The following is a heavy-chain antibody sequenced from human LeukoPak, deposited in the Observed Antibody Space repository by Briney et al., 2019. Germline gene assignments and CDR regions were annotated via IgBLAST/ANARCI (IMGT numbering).Heavy chain of an antibody. D-gene: IGHD4-11*01. Sequence: SETLSLTCAVYGGSFSGYYWSWIRQPPGKGLEWIGEINHSGSTNYNPSLKSRVTISVDTSKNQFSLKLSSVTAADTAVYYCARGVRVVYSNRRNWFDPWGQGTLVTVSS. CDR2: INHSGST. CDR1: GGSFSGYY. CDR3: ARGVRVVYSNRRNWFDP. V-gene: IGHV4-34*01. J-gene: IGHJ5*02.